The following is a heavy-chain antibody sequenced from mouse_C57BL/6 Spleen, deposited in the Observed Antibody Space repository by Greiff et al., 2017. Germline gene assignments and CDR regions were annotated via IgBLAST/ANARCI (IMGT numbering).Heavy chain of an antibody. CDR1: GYTFTDYN. D-gene: IGHD2-3*01. V-gene: IGHV1-22*01. Sequence: VQLQQSGPELVKPGASVKMSCKASGYTFTDYNMHWVKQSHGKSLEWIGYINPNNGGTSYNQKFKGKATLTVNKSSSTAYMELRSLTSEEAAVYYCARWLLRGAMDYWGQGTSVTVSS. CDR3: ARWLLRGAMDY. J-gene: IGHJ4*01. CDR2: INPNNGGT.